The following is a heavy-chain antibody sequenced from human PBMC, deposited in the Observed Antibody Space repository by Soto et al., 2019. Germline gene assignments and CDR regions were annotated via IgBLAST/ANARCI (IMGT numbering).Heavy chain of an antibody. CDR3: AKGKPGVILAVPLDC. Sequence: EVQLLESGGGLVQPGGSLRLTCAVYGFTLSSYAMNWVRQAPGKGLEWVSGISGSDDSTRYADSANGRFTISRDNSKNTLYLQMNSLRVEDTAVYYCAKGKPGVILAVPLDCWGQGSLVTVSS. D-gene: IGHD2-2*01. CDR1: GFTLSSYA. CDR2: ISGSDDST. J-gene: IGHJ4*02. V-gene: IGHV3-23*01.